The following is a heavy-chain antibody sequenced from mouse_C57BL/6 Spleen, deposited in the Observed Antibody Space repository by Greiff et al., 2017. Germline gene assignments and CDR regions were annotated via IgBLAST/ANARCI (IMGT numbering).Heavy chain of an antibody. CDR1: GYTFTSYW. J-gene: IGHJ4*01. D-gene: IGHD3-2*02. CDR2: IDPSDSET. CDR3: ARQARAMDD. Sequence: QVQLQQPGAELVRPGSSVKLSCKASGYTFTSYWMHWVKQRPIQGLEWIGNIDPSDSETHYNQKFKDKATLTVDKSSSTAYMQLSSLTSEASAVYYCARQARAMDDWGQGTSVTVSS. V-gene: IGHV1-52*01.